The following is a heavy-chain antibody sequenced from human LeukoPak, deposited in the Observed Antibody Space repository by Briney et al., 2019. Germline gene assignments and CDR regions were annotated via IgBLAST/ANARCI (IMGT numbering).Heavy chain of an antibody. Sequence: GGSLRLSCAASGFTFSSYSMNWVRQAPGKGLEWVSAISGSGGSTYYAGSVKGRFTISRDNSKNTLYLQMNSLRAEDTAVYYCAKDPIVLMVYEGDYWGQGTLVTVSS. D-gene: IGHD2-8*01. CDR1: GFTFSSYS. CDR3: AKDPIVLMVYEGDY. J-gene: IGHJ4*02. V-gene: IGHV3-23*01. CDR2: ISGSGGST.